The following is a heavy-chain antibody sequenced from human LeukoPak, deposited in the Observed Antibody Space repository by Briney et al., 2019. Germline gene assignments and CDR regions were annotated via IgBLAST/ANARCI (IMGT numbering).Heavy chain of an antibody. J-gene: IGHJ4*02. CDR3: ARRYSNYFFDY. CDR2: IYHSGST. Sequence: LETLSLTCALSGYSITSGYYWAWFGQLPGKGLEWLGTIYHSGSTYYNPSLKIRVTVSVDTSKNQFSLKLSSVTAADTAVYYCARRYSNYFFDYWGQGTLVTVSS. D-gene: IGHD4-11*01. V-gene: IGHV4-38-2*01. CDR1: GYSITSGYY.